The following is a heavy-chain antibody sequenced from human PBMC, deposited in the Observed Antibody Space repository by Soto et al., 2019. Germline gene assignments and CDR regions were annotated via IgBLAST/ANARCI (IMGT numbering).Heavy chain of an antibody. D-gene: IGHD1-26*01. J-gene: IGHJ6*02. CDR2: ISPSGGST. V-gene: IGHV1-46*01. CDR1: GYTFSTYY. CDR3: VRSANQRENYYGLDV. Sequence: ASVKVSCKACGYTFSTYYMHWVRQAAGQGLEWMAIISPSGGSTTYPQKFQGRVTMTRDTSTGTVYMELSSLRSEDTAVYYCVRSANQRENYYGLDVWGQGTTVTVSS.